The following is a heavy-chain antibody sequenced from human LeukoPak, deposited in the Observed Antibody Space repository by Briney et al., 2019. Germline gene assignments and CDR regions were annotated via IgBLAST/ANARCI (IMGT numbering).Heavy chain of an antibody. Sequence: SETLSLTCTVSGGSISSYYWSWIRQPPGKGLEWIGYIYHSGSTYYNPSLKSRVTISVDRSKNQFSLKLSSVTAADTAVYYCAREDGSSGYDDFWGQGTLVTVSS. CDR1: GGSISSYY. CDR3: AREDGSSGYDDF. CDR2: IYHSGST. V-gene: IGHV4-59*12. J-gene: IGHJ4*02. D-gene: IGHD5-12*01.